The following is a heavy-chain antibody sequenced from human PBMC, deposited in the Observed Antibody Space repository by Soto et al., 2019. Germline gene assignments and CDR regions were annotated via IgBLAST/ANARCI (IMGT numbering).Heavy chain of an antibody. Sequence: PSETLSLSCSVYGWSLSGYYWPWIRQPPGKGLEWIGEINDSGGTDYNPSLKSRVTISLDTSKNQLSLKLSSVTAADTAVYYCARGRKGFSSSCYVDWGQGTLVTVSS. J-gene: IGHJ4*02. CDR2: INDSGGT. CDR3: ARGRKGFSSSCYVD. V-gene: IGHV4-34*01. CDR1: GWSLSGYY. D-gene: IGHD6-13*01.